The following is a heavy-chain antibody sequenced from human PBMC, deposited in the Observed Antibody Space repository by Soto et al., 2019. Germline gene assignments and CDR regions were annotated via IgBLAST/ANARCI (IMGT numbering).Heavy chain of an antibody. CDR3: AIGGRGVIITPFDY. J-gene: IGHJ4*02. Sequence: HPGGSLRLSCAASGFTFSSYAMHWVRQAPGKGLEWVAVISYDGSNKYYADSVKGRFTISRDNSKNTLYLQMNSLRAEDTAVYYCAIGGRGVIITPFDYWGQGTLVTVSS. CDR1: GFTFSSYA. V-gene: IGHV3-30-3*01. D-gene: IGHD3-10*01. CDR2: ISYDGSNK.